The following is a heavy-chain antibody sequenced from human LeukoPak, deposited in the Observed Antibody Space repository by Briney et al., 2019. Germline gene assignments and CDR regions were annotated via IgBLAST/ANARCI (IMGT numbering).Heavy chain of an antibody. CDR3: LIHTGYTYTLFDY. Sequence: PSETLSLTCTVLGGSISSYNLSWIRQPAGKGLEWIGRIYTSGSTNYNPSLTSRVTMSVETSKKQFSLYLSSETAARTTLNYCLIHTGYTYTLFDYWGQGTLVTVPS. J-gene: IGHJ4*02. CDR1: GGSISSYN. V-gene: IGHV4-4*07. D-gene: IGHD6-13*01. CDR2: IYTSGST.